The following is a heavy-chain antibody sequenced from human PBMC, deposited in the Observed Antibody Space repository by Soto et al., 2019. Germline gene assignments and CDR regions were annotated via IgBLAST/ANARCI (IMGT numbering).Heavy chain of an antibody. CDR2: ISGGGETI. Sequence: GGSLRLSCAASRFTFSDYSMNWVRQAPGKGLEWVSYISGGGETIYYADSVRGRFTTSRDNAKRSLYLQMMSLTAEDTAIYYCVRGGGGGLFDPWGQGAMVTVYS. D-gene: IGHD2-15*01. CDR1: RFTFSDYS. CDR3: VRGGGGGLFDP. V-gene: IGHV3-48*04. J-gene: IGHJ5*02.